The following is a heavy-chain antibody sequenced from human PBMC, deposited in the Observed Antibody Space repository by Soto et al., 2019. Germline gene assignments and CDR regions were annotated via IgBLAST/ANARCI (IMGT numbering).Heavy chain of an antibody. J-gene: IGHJ6*02. CDR3: ARGVGFGYYYYHMDL. CDR2: IYYSGSA. V-gene: IGHV4-61*01. Sequence: LSLTCPVSGGSVSNISDYWSWVRQPPGKGLEWIGYIYYSGSADYNPSLGSRVTISLDTSKNQFSLKLSSVTTADTAVYYCARGVGFGYYYYHMDLWGQGTTVTVSS. CDR1: GGSVSNISDY. D-gene: IGHD3-10*01.